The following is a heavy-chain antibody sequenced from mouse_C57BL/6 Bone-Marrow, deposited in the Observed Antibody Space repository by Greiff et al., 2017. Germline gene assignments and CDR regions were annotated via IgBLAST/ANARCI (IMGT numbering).Heavy chain of an antibody. J-gene: IGHJ3*01. Sequence: VQLQQSGPVLVKPGASVKMSCKASGYTFTDYYMNWVKQSHGKSLEWIGEIYPRSGNTYYNEKFKGKATLTADKSSSTAYMELRSLTSEDSAVYFCARRRYYGAAWFAYWGQGTLVTVSA. CDR2: YPRSGNTY. V-gene: IGHV1-83*01. CDR1: YTFTDYYM. CDR3: RRRYYGAAWFAY. D-gene: IGHD1-1*01.